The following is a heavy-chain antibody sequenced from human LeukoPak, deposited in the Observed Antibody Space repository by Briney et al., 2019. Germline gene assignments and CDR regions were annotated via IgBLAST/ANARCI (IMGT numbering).Heavy chain of an antibody. D-gene: IGHD4-17*01. CDR1: GFTFSSYA. V-gene: IGHV3-23*01. CDR3: AKDLIGGDYEGY. Sequence: GGSLRLSCAASGFTFSSYAMSRVRQAPGKGLEWVSAISGSGGSTYYADSVKGRFTISRDNSKNTLYLQMNSLRAEDTAVYYCAKDLIGGDYEGYWGQGTLVTVSS. J-gene: IGHJ4*02. CDR2: ISGSGGST.